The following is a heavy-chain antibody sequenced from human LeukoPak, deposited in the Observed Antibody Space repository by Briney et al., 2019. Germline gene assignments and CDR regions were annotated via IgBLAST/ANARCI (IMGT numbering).Heavy chain of an antibody. Sequence: SETLSLTCTVSGGSISSSSYYWGWIRQPPGKGLEWIGSIYYSGSTYYNPSLKSRVTISVDTSKNQFSLKLSSVTAADTAVYYCARVAGYYGSGSYYNDYWGQGTLVTVSS. J-gene: IGHJ4*02. D-gene: IGHD3-10*01. V-gene: IGHV4-39*07. CDR3: ARVAGYYGSGSYYNDY. CDR2: IYYSGST. CDR1: GGSISSSSYY.